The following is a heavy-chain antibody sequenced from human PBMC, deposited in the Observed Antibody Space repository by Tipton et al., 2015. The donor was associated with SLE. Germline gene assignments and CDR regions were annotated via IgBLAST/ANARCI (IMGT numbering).Heavy chain of an antibody. D-gene: IGHD3-10*01. Sequence: SLRLSCAASGFTFSSYSMNWVRQAPGKGLEWVSSISSSSSYIYYADSVKGRFTISRDNAKNSLYLQMNSLRAEDTAVYYCARAGGDYYGSGSYYPLDYWGQGTLVTVSS. V-gene: IGHV3-21*01. CDR1: GFTFSSYS. CDR2: ISSSSSYI. J-gene: IGHJ4*02. CDR3: ARAGGDYYGSGSYYPLDY.